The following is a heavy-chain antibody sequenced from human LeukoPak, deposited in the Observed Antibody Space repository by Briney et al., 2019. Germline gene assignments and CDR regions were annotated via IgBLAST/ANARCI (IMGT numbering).Heavy chain of an antibody. D-gene: IGHD6-13*01. V-gene: IGHV1-2*02. CDR2: INPNNGGT. CDR1: RYIFTSYY. Sequence: ASVKVSCKASRYIFTSYYIRWVRQAPGQGLEWMGWINPNNGGTKYAQKFQGRVTMTTDTSITTAYMELSRLRSDDTAMYYCVRDRGSSWFADYWGQGTLLTVSS. CDR3: VRDRGSSWFADY. J-gene: IGHJ4*02.